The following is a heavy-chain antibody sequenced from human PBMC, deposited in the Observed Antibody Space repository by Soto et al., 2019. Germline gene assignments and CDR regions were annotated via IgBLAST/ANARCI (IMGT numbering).Heavy chain of an antibody. V-gene: IGHV1-8*02. CDR2: MNPNSGNT. CDR1: GYTFSSYD. J-gene: IGHJ6*02. Sequence: QAQLEQSGAEVKKPGASVKVSCKASGYTFSSYDINWVRQATGQGLEWVGWMNPNSGNTGYAQKFQGRVAMTRNTSISTAYMELSSLRSEDTAVYYCARGAGGYLGDYYYGLDVWGQGTTVTVSS. D-gene: IGHD5-12*01. CDR3: ARGAGGYLGDYYYGLDV.